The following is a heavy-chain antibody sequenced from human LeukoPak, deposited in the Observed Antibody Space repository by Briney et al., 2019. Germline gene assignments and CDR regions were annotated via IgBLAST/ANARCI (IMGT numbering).Heavy chain of an antibody. CDR3: AKNTAMDPYYYYGMDV. J-gene: IGHJ6*02. V-gene: IGHV3-23*01. CDR2: IDPTGVDT. Sequence: GGSLRLSCAVSGFTFSSYAMSWVRQAPGKGLEWVSAIDPTGVDTFYADSLRGRFTISRDNSKNTLYLQMNSLRADDTAVYYCAKNTAMDPYYYYGMDVWGQGTTVTVSS. D-gene: IGHD5-18*01. CDR1: GFTFSSYA.